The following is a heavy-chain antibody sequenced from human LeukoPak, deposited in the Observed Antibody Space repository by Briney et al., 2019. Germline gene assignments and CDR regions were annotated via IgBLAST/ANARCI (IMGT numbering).Heavy chain of an antibody. Sequence: GGSLRLSCAASGFTFSSYAMSWVRQAPGKGLEWVSGSGTTSYADSVKGRFTITRDNPRNTLYMQMSSLRDEDTAVYYCAIMHRYYDGSGYWVQWGQGTLVTVSS. V-gene: IGHV3-23*01. D-gene: IGHD3-22*01. CDR3: AIMHRYYDGSGYWVQ. J-gene: IGHJ4*02. CDR1: GFTFSSYA. CDR2: SGTT.